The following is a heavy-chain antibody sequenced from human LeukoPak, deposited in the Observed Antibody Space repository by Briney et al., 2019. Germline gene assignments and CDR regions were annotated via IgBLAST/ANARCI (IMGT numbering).Heavy chain of an antibody. Sequence: ASVKVSCKASGYTFTSYYMHWVRQAPGQGLEWMGIINPSGGSTSYAQKFQGRVTMTRDTSTSTVYMELSSLRSEDTAVYYCARDTVVTAGRGAFDIRGQGTMVTVSS. V-gene: IGHV1-46*01. CDR3: ARDTVVTAGRGAFDI. J-gene: IGHJ3*02. CDR2: INPSGGST. D-gene: IGHD4-23*01. CDR1: GYTFTSYY.